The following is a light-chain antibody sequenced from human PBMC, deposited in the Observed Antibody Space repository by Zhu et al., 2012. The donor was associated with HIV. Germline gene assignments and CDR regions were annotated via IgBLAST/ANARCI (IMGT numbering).Light chain of an antibody. V-gene: IGKV3-11*01. CDR1: QGINLY. CDR2: DTS. Sequence: VTLSCRASQGINLYLAWYQQKPGQVPRLLIYDTSNRATGVPARFSGSGSGTDFTLTISSLEPEDSAVYYCQQRLRWPLTFSGRDQSGD. J-gene: IGKJ4*01. CDR3: QQRLRWPLT.